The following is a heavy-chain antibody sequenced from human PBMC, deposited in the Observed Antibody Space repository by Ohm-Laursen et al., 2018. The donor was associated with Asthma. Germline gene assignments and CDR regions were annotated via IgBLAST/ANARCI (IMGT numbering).Heavy chain of an antibody. D-gene: IGHD4-17*01. J-gene: IGHJ4*02. CDR2: INPNSGGT. V-gene: IGHV1-2*06. CDR1: GYTFTGYY. Sequence: ASVKASCNASGYTFTGYYMHWVRQAPGQGLEWMGRINPNSGGTNYAQKFQGRATMTRDTSISTAYMELSRLRSDDTAVYYCARGGDIYGDLPWYFDYWGQGTLVTVSS. CDR3: ARGGDIYGDLPWYFDY.